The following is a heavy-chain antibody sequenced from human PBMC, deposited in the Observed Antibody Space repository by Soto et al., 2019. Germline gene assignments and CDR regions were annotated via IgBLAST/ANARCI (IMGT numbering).Heavy chain of an antibody. J-gene: IGHJ4*02. Sequence: EVQLVESGGGLIQPGGSLRLSCAASGFTVSSNHMSWVRQAPGKGLEWVSVIYSGGSTYYADSVKGRFTISRDDSKNTMYRQMNSLTVEDTAMYYCAIDPLVVGSYWGQGTLVTVSS. CDR2: IYSGGST. V-gene: IGHV3-53*01. CDR3: AIDPLVVGSY. D-gene: IGHD1-26*01. CDR1: GFTVSSNH.